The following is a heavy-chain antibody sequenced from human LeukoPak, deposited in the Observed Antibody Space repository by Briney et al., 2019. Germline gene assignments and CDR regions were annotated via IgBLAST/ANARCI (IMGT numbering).Heavy chain of an antibody. CDR1: GFVVSSNY. D-gene: IGHD3-22*01. V-gene: IGHV3-53*05. Sequence: PGGSLRLSCAASGFVVSSNYMSWVRQAPGKGLEWVSDIYSGGSTYYADSVKGRFTISRDNSKNTLYLQMGSLRTEDMAVYYCAREVPYGYYYDSSWYFDLWGRGTLVTVSS. CDR2: IYSGGST. J-gene: IGHJ2*01. CDR3: AREVPYGYYYDSSWYFDL.